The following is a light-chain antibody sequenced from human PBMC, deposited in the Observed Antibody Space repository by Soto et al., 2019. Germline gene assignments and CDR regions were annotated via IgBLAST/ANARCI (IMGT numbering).Light chain of an antibody. Sequence: EIVLTHSPATLSLSPWERATLSFRASQSVSSYLAWYQQKPGQAPRLLIYDASNRATGIPARFSGSGSGTDFTLTISSLEPEDFATYYCQQSYTTPPTFGQGTRLEIK. J-gene: IGKJ5*01. V-gene: IGKV3-11*01. CDR3: QQSYTTPPT. CDR1: QSVSSY. CDR2: DAS.